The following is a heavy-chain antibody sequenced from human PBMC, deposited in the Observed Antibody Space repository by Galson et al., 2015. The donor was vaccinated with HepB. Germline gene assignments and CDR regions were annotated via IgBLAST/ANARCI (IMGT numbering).Heavy chain of an antibody. CDR1: GFTFSSYA. Sequence: SLRLSCAASGFTFSSYAMHWVRQAPGKGLEWVAVISYDGSNKYYADSVKGRFTISRDNSKNTLYLQMNSLRAEDTAVYYCAAYSSGWRTHLRYAFDIWGQGTMVTVSS. J-gene: IGHJ3*02. CDR2: ISYDGSNK. CDR3: AAYSSGWRTHLRYAFDI. V-gene: IGHV3-30*04. D-gene: IGHD6-19*01.